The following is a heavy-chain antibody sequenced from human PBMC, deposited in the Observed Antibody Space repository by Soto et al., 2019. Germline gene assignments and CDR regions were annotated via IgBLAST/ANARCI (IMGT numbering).Heavy chain of an antibody. V-gene: IGHV3-9*01. Sequence: GGSLRLSCAASGFTFDDYAMHWVRQAPGKGLEWVSGINWNSGSIGYADSVKGRFTISRDNAKNSLYLQMNSLRAEDTALYYCAKGGGYYYDSSGYYSDWGQGTLVTVSS. CDR2: INWNSGSI. CDR1: GFTFDDYA. D-gene: IGHD3-22*01. J-gene: IGHJ4*02. CDR3: AKGGGYYYDSSGYYSD.